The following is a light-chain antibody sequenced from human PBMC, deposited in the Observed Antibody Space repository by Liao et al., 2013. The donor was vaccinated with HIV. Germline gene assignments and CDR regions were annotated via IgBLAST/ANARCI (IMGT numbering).Light chain of an antibody. J-gene: IGLJ2*01. V-gene: IGLV3-21*01. CDR1: NIGSES. CDR3: QVWDRGPAL. Sequence: SYVLTQTPSVSLAPGKTARITCGGNNIGSESVHWYQQKPGQAPVLVISYDSDRPSGIPERFSGSSSGNTGTLTISGTQPMDEGDYYCQVWDRGPALFGGGTKLTVL. CDR2: YDS.